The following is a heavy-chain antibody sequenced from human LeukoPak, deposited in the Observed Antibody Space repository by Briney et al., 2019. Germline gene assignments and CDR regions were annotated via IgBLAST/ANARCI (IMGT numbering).Heavy chain of an antibody. Sequence: GGSLRLSCAASGFRFDDHGMSWVRQVPGKGLEWVSGINWNGASTGYGDSVKGRFTISRDNAKNSLYLQMNSLRAEDTASYYCAGGDRNGWYFDYWGQGILVTVSS. V-gene: IGHV3-20*04. CDR2: INWNGAST. CDR1: GFRFDDHG. D-gene: IGHD6-19*01. CDR3: AGGDRNGWYFDY. J-gene: IGHJ4*02.